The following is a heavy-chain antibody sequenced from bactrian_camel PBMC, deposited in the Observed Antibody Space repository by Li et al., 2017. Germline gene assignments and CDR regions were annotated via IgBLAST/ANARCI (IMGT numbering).Heavy chain of an antibody. J-gene: IGHJ4*01. CDR2: LHSGGGTT. D-gene: IGHD4*01. Sequence: VQLVESGGGSVLAGGSLRLSCLAIGDTYSNRCMSWFRQAPGKEREGVAFLHSGGGTTYYADSVKGRFTISRDNAKNTVYLQMNSLKPEDTAVYHCLAHRATPDWGQGTQVTVS. CDR3: LAHRATPD. V-gene: IGHV3S40*01. CDR1: GDTYSNRC.